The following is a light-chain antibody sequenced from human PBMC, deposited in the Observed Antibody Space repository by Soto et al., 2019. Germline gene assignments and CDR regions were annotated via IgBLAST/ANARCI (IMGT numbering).Light chain of an antibody. Sequence: EIVLTQSPGTLSLSPGERATLSCRASQSVSSSYLAWYQQKPGQAPRLLIYGTSSRATAIPDRFSGSGSGTDFTLIISRLEPEDFAVYYCQQYGSPSWTFGQGT. CDR1: QSVSSSY. J-gene: IGKJ1*01. CDR2: GTS. CDR3: QQYGSPSWT. V-gene: IGKV3-20*01.